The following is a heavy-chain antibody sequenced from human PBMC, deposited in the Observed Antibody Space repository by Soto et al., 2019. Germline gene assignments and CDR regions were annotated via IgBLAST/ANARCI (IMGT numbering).Heavy chain of an antibody. D-gene: IGHD1-7*01. CDR3: ARRDTRELSPEAGMGV. Sequence: QVQLVQSGAEVKKPGSSVKVSCKASGGTFSSYAISWVRQAPGQGLEWMGGIIPIFGTANYAQKFQGRVTITADKSTSTAYMELSSLRSEDTAVYYCARRDTRELSPEAGMGVWGQGTTVTVSS. CDR2: IIPIFGTA. J-gene: IGHJ6*02. V-gene: IGHV1-69*06. CDR1: GGTFSSYA.